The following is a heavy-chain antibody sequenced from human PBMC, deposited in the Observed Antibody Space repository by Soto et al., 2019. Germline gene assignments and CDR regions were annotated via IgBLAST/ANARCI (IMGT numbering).Heavy chain of an antibody. CDR1: GGSISSSSSY. CDR3: ATTRGIAVGGSFDY. V-gene: IGHV4-39*01. J-gene: IGHJ4*02. D-gene: IGHD6-13*01. Sequence: QLQLQESGPGLVKPSETLSVTCTVSGGSISSSSSYWGWIRQPLGKGLEWIGTIYSGSTYYNPSLKSRVTISVDTSKNQFSLKLSSVAAADTAIYFCATTRGIAVGGSFDYWGQGTLVTVSS. CDR2: IYSGST.